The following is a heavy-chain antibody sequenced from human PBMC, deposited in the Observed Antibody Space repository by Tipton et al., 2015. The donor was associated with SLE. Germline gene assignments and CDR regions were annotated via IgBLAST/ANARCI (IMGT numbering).Heavy chain of an antibody. Sequence: QLVQSGPEVKKPGSSVKVSCKASGGTFSSYTITWVRQAPGQGLEWMGRIIPTLGIANYAQQLQGRVTITADKSTSTAYMELSSLRSEDAAVYYCARGYDCLSCYIYGGQGPLVTVSS. CDR3: ARGYDCLSCYIY. J-gene: IGHJ4*02. CDR2: IIPTLGIA. V-gene: IGHV1-69*09. CDR1: GGTFSSYT. D-gene: IGHD3-3*01.